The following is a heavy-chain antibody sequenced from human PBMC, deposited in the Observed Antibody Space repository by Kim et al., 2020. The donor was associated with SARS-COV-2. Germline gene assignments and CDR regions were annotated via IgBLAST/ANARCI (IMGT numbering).Heavy chain of an antibody. V-gene: IGHV4-31*02. Sequence: NPSLTSRVTFSVDTSKNQFSLRLSSVTAADTAVYYCATSPSTVTTYYFDSWGQGTLVTVSS. D-gene: IGHD4-17*01. CDR3: ATSPSTVTTYYFDS. J-gene: IGHJ4*02.